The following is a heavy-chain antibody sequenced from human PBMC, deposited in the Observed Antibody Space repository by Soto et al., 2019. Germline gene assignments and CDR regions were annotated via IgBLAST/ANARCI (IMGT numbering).Heavy chain of an antibody. CDR3: TGEVASGY. Sequence: QVQLVESGGGVVQPGRSLRLSCAVSGFTVSTYGMNWVRQAPGKGLEWVAVISRDGGTKYYADSVKGRFTISRDNSRNTLFLEMNSLRSDDMAVYYCTGEVASGYWGQGTLVTVSS. V-gene: IGHV3-30*03. D-gene: IGHD2-8*02. J-gene: IGHJ4*02. CDR1: GFTVSTYG. CDR2: ISRDGGTK.